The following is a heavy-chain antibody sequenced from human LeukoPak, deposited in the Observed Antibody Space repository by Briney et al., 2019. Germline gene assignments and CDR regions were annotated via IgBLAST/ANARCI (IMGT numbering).Heavy chain of an antibody. CDR3: AKDRRAGSYDY. CDR1: GFSFSRDG. Sequence: GGSLTLSFAASGFSFSRDGMTWVSQAPGRGLEWVSAISGSGGSTYYADSVKGRFTISRDNSKNTLYLQMNSLRAEDTAVYYCAKDRRAGSYDYWGQGTLVTVSS. CDR2: ISGSGGST. J-gene: IGHJ4*02. V-gene: IGHV3-23*01. D-gene: IGHD3-10*01.